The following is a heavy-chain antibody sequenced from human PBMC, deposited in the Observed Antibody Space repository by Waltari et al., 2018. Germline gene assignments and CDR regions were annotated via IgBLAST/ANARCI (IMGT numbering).Heavy chain of an antibody. D-gene: IGHD2-15*01. CDR1: GFTFRNYW. CDR3: RGVYCSGGKCSFEY. J-gene: IGHJ4*02. Sequence: EVQLVESGGGLVQPGGSLRLSCATSGFTFRNYWMTWVRQGPGKGLEWVANIKEDGSEKYYVDSVKGRFTIARDNAKNSLYLQMNSLRAEDTAVYYCRGVYCSGGKCSFEYWGQGTLVTVSS. V-gene: IGHV3-7*01. CDR2: IKEDGSEK.